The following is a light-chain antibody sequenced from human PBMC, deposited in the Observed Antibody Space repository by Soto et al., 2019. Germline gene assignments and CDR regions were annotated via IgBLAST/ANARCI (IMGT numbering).Light chain of an antibody. CDR2: KAS. V-gene: IGKV1-5*03. CDR3: QQYDTYSWT. Sequence: DIQLTQSPYTLSGSVGDRVTLTCRASQTISSWLAWYQQKPGKAPKLLIYKASTLKSGVPSRFSGSGSGTEFTLTISSLQPDDFATYYCQQYDTYSWTFGQGTKVDI. J-gene: IGKJ1*01. CDR1: QTISSW.